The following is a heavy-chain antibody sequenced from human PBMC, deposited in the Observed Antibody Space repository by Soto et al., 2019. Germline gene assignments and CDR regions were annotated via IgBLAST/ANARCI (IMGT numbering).Heavy chain of an antibody. CDR1: GFTFSNAW. CDR2: IKSKTDGGTT. J-gene: IGHJ3*02. V-gene: IGHV3-15*01. CDR3: TTVYPYDFIWGSYRNDAFDI. Sequence: EVQLVESGGGLVKPGGSLRLSCAASGFTFSNAWMSWVRQAPGKGLVWVGRIKSKTDGGTTDYAAPVKGRFTISRDDSKNTLYLQMNSLKTEDTAVYYCTTVYPYDFIWGSYRNDAFDIWGQGTMVTVSS. D-gene: IGHD3-16*02.